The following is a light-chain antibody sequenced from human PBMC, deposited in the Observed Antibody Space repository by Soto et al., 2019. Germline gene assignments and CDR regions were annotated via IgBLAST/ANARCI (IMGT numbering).Light chain of an antibody. CDR1: QSIDTW. Sequence: DIQMTQSPSTLSASVGDRVTITCRASQSIDTWLAWYQQKPGKAPKFLIYKASILGSGVPSRFSGSGSGTEFTLTISSLQPDDFATYYCQHYISYPWTFGQGTKVDIK. J-gene: IGKJ1*01. CDR3: QHYISYPWT. CDR2: KAS. V-gene: IGKV1-5*03.